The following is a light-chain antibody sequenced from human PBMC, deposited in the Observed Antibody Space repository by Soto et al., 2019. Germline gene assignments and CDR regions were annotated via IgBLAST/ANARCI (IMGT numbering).Light chain of an antibody. V-gene: IGKV3-20*01. Sequence: EIVLTQSPGPLSLSPGERATLSCRASQSVSSSYLAWYQQNRGQAPRLLIYGASSRAPGIPDRFGGSGSGTDFTLTIIRLEPEDFAVYYCQQYGSSRWTFGQGTKVDIK. CDR2: GAS. J-gene: IGKJ1*01. CDR1: QSVSSSY. CDR3: QQYGSSRWT.